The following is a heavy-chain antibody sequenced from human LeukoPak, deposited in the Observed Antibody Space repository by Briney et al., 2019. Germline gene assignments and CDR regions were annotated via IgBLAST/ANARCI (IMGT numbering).Heavy chain of an antibody. CDR1: GGTFSSYA. CDR3: ARDPLRNYGGGTFDY. D-gene: IGHD4-23*01. Sequence: SVKVSCKASGGTFSSYAISWVRQAPGQGLERMGRIIPIFGTANYAQKFQGRVTITTDESTSTAYMELSSLRSEDTAVYYCARDPLRNYGGGTFDYWGQGTLVTVSS. V-gene: IGHV1-69*05. CDR2: IIPIFGTA. J-gene: IGHJ4*02.